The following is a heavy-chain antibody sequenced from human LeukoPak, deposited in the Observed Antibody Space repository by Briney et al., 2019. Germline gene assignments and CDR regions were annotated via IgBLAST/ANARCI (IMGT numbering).Heavy chain of an antibody. J-gene: IGHJ4*02. CDR3: ARSGGIGDTLDY. D-gene: IGHD6-13*01. Sequence: PSETLSLTCTVSGGSISSYYWSWIRQPPGKGLEWIGYIYYSGSTNYNPSLKSRVTISVDTSKNQFSLKLSSVTAADTAVYYCARSGGIGDTLDYWGQGTLVTASS. CDR1: GGSISSYY. CDR2: IYYSGST. V-gene: IGHV4-59*01.